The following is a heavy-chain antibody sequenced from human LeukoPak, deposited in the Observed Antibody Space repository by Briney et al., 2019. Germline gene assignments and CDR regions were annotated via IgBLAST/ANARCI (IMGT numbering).Heavy chain of an antibody. Sequence: GGSLRLSCAASGFTFSTYAMNWVRQAPGEGLEWVSVIVGDGGGIHYADSVSGRFTISRDNSSNTLYLQMNSLRVEDTAVYYCAKDRIPDGKYSIDFWGQGTLVTVSS. V-gene: IGHV3-23*01. CDR1: GFTFSTYA. CDR3: AKDRIPDGKYSIDF. J-gene: IGHJ4*02. CDR2: IVGDGGGI. D-gene: IGHD5-24*01.